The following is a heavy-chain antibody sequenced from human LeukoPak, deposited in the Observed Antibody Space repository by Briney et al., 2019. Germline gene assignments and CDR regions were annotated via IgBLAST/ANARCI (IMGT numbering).Heavy chain of an antibody. CDR2: IYYSGNT. CDR1: GGSISSRSYY. CDR3: ARHASISSGSYYNALDY. V-gene: IGHV4-39*01. J-gene: IGHJ4*02. Sequence: SETPSLTCTVSGGSISSRSYYWGWTRQPSGKGLEWIGSIYYSGNTYYNPSLKSRVTISVDTSKNQFSLKLSSVTAADTAVYYCARHASISSGSYYNALDYWGQGTLVTVSS. D-gene: IGHD3-10*01.